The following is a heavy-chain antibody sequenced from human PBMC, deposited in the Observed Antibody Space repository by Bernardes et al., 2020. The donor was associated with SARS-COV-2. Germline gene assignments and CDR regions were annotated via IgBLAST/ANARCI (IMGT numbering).Heavy chain of an antibody. CDR3: ARFSPGIAAAGDY. CDR2: IDPSDSYT. Sequence: GESLKITCKGSGYSFTSYWISWVRQMPGKGLEWMGRIDPSDSYTNYSPSFQGHVTISADKSISTAYLQWSSLKASDTAMYYCARFSPGIAAAGDYWGQGTLVTVSS. CDR1: GYSFTSYW. V-gene: IGHV5-10-1*01. D-gene: IGHD6-13*01. J-gene: IGHJ4*02.